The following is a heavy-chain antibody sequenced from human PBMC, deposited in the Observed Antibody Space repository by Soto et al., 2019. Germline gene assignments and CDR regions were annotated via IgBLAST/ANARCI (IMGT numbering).Heavy chain of an antibody. J-gene: IGHJ6*02. CDR2: IYPGDSDT. D-gene: IGHD6-13*01. Sequence: SLKISCKGSGYSFTSYWIGWVRQMPGKGLEWMGIIYPGDSDTRYSPSFQGQVTISADKSISTAYLQWSSLKASDTAMYYCARTSAAGKYYYGMAVPAQGTTVPVSS. CDR1: GYSFTSYW. V-gene: IGHV5-51*01. CDR3: ARTSAAGKYYYGMAV.